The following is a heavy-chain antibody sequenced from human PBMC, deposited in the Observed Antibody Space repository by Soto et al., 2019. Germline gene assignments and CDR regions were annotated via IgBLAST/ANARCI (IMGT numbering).Heavy chain of an antibody. Sequence: QVQLVESGGGVVQPGRSLRLSCAASGFTFSSYAMHWVRQAPGKGLEWVAVISYDGSNKYYADSVKGRFTISRDNSKNTLYLQMNSMRADDTAVYYCARERGSMVRGDTYGMDVWGQGTTVTVSS. D-gene: IGHD3-10*01. CDR2: ISYDGSNK. CDR1: GFTFSSYA. J-gene: IGHJ6*02. CDR3: ARERGSMVRGDTYGMDV. V-gene: IGHV3-30-3*01.